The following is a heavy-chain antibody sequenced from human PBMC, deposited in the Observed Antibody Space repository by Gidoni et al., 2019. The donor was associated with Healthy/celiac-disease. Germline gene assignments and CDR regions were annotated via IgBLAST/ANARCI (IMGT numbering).Heavy chain of an antibody. CDR1: GFTFSSYA. Sequence: EVQLLESGGGLVQPGGSLRLSCPASGFTFSSYAMSWVRQAPGKGLEWVSAISGSGGSTYYADSVKGRFTISRDNSKNTLYLQMNSLRAEDTAVYYCANGLLDSYGSYYYYGMDVWGQGTTVTVSS. CDR3: ANGLLDSYGSYYYYGMDV. V-gene: IGHV3-23*01. CDR2: ISGSGGST. D-gene: IGHD5-18*01. J-gene: IGHJ6*02.